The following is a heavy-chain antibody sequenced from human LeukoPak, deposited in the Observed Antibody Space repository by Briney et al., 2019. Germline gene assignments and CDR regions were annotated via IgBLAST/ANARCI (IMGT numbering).Heavy chain of an antibody. CDR2: NNPNSGGT. CDR1: GYTFSDYY. Sequence: ASVKVSCKASGYTFSDYYTHWVRQAPGQGLAWMGWNNPNSGGTRYAQQFQGRVTMTRDTSIGTVYMELSTLRSDDTAVYYCARDLSTSSNWELDYWGQGTLVTVSS. D-gene: IGHD1-1*01. J-gene: IGHJ4*02. CDR3: ARDLSTSSNWELDY. V-gene: IGHV1-2*02.